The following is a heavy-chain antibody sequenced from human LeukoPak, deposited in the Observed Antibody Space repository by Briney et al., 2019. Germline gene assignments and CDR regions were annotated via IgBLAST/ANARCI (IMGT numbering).Heavy chain of an antibody. CDR1: GYTFTSYD. CDR3: ARETPDNNWFDP. CDR2: MNPNSGNT. D-gene: IGHD3-9*01. J-gene: IGHJ5*02. Sequence: GASVKVSCKASGYTFTSYDINWVRQATGQGLEWMGWMNPNSGNTGYAQKFQGRVTMTRNTSISTAYMELSSLRSEDTAVYYCARETPDNNWFDPWGQGTLVTVAS. V-gene: IGHV1-8*01.